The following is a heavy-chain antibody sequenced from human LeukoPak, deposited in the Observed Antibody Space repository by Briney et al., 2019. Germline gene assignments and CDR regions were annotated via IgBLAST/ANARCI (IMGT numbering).Heavy chain of an antibody. V-gene: IGHV3-74*01. CDR2: INNDGSTT. J-gene: IGHJ4*02. CDR1: GFTFSDYW. D-gene: IGHD1-7*01. Sequence: PGGSLRLSCAASGFTFSDYWMHWVRQAPGRGLVWVSRINNDGSTTNYADSVKGRFTISRDNAKKTLYLQMNSLRAEDTAVYYCTRDLDLLDYWGQGTLVTVSS. CDR3: TRDLDLLDY.